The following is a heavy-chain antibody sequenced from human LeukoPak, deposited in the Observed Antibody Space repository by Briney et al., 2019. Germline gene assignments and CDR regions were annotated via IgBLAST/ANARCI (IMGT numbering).Heavy chain of an antibody. CDR1: GLSLSSYG. D-gene: IGHD2-15*01. J-gene: IGHJ4*02. CDR2: ISYDGSNK. Sequence: PGGSLRLSCAAAGLSLSSYGMHWVRQAPGKGLEWVAVISYDGSNKYYADSVKGRFTISRDNSKNTLYLQMNSLRAEDTAVYYCAKGLAVVVTVSPFDYWGQGTLVTVSS. CDR3: AKGLAVVVTVSPFDY. V-gene: IGHV3-30*18.